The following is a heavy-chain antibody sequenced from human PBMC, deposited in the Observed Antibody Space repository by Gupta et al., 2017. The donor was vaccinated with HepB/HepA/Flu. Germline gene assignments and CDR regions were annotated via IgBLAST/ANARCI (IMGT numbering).Heavy chain of an antibody. D-gene: IGHD2-2*01. CDR3: AAASIVVVPAATLAFDI. V-gene: IGHV1-58*01. CDR2: IVVGSGNT. CDR1: GFTFTSSA. J-gene: IGHJ3*02. Sequence: QMQLVQSGPEVKKPGTSVKVSCKASGFTFTSSAVQWLRQARGQRLEWIGWIVVGSGNTNYAQKFQERVTITRDMSTSTAYMELSSLRSEDTAVYYCAAASIVVVPAATLAFDIWGQGTMVTVSS.